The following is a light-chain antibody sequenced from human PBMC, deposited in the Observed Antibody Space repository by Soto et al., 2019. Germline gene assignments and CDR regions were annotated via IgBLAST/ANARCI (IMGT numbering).Light chain of an antibody. Sequence: QSALTQPASLSGSPGQSITISCTGTSMDVGDYKYVSWYQQHPGKAPKLMIYEVSNRPLGVSNRFSGSKSGNTASLTISGLQAEDEADYYCSSYTSTNILYVFGTGTKVTVL. CDR3: SSYTSTNILYV. J-gene: IGLJ1*01. CDR2: EVS. V-gene: IGLV2-14*01. CDR1: SMDVGDYKY.